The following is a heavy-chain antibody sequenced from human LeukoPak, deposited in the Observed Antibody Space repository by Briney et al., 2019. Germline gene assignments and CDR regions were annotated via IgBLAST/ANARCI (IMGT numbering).Heavy chain of an antibody. V-gene: IGHV3-30*03. D-gene: IGHD3-10*01. CDR3: GGSGSCYNVNTLVDY. Sequence: GGSLRLSCAASGFTFSSYGMHWVRQAPGKGLEWVAVISYDGSNKYYADSVKGRFTISRDNSKNTLYLQMNSLRAEDTAVYYCGGSGSCYNVNTLVDYWGQGTLVTVSS. CDR2: ISYDGSNK. CDR1: GFTFSSYG. J-gene: IGHJ4*02.